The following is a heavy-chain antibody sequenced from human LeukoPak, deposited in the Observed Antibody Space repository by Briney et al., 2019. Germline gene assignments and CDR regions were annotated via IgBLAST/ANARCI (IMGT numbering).Heavy chain of an antibody. Sequence: GGSLRLSCAASGFTFSTYAMSWVRQAPGKGPEWVSIMSGSGATTYYADSVKGRFTISRDNSKNTLYLQMNSLRAEDTAVYYCAKKSSTSGYYPFDYWGQGTLVTVSS. J-gene: IGHJ4*02. CDR1: GFTFSTYA. V-gene: IGHV3-23*01. CDR2: MSGSGATT. D-gene: IGHD3-22*01. CDR3: AKKSSTSGYYPFDY.